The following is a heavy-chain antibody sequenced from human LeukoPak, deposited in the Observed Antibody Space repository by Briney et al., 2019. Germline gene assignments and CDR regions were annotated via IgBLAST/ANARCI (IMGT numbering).Heavy chain of an antibody. V-gene: IGHV3-23*01. D-gene: IGHD6-13*01. J-gene: IGHJ4*02. CDR1: GFTSTTFA. CDR2: ISCGWEHT. CDR3: ASGPYRSSYFAS. Sequence: PGGSLRLSSAASGFTSTTFATKWVRQAPGEGLGWVADISCGWEHTFYADSVKGRFTLSRDNSKHTLHLQMSILRPEDTALYYCASGPYRSSYFASWGQGTMVTVSS.